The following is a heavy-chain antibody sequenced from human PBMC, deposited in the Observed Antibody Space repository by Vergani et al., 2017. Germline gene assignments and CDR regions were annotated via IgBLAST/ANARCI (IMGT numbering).Heavy chain of an antibody. CDR3: ARAMGVYCISTSCPFDS. J-gene: IGHJ4*02. D-gene: IGHD2-2*01. CDR2: IYSTGNT. Sequence: QVQLQESGPGLVKPSQTLSLTCSVSGDSISSGVYYWNWIRQHPGKGLEWIGYIYSTGNTHHNPSLRRRINMSVDTSKNQFSLKLSSVTAADTAVYYCARAMGVYCISTSCPFDSWGQGTLVTVSS. CDR1: GDSISSGVYY. V-gene: IGHV4-31*03.